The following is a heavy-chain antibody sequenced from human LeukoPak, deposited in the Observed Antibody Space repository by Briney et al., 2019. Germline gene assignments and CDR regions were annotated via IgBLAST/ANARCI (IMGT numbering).Heavy chain of an antibody. CDR3: TTGYYYDSSGYYPDY. Sequence: GGSLRLSCAASGFTFSNAWMSWVRQAPGKGLEWVGRIKSKTDGGTTDYAAPVKGRFTISRDDSKNTLYLQMNSLKTEDTAVYHCTTGYYYDSSGYYPDYWGQGTLVTVSS. D-gene: IGHD3-22*01. J-gene: IGHJ4*02. CDR2: IKSKTDGGTT. V-gene: IGHV3-15*01. CDR1: GFTFSNAW.